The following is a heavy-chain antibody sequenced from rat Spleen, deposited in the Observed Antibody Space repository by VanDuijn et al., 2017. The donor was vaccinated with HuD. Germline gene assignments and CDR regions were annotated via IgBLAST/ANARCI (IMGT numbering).Heavy chain of an antibody. Sequence: EVQLVESGGGLVQPGRSLKLSCAASGFTFSNYGMHWIRQAPTTGLEWVATISYGDSSGHSSTYYRDSVKGRFTISTDNAKSTLYLQMDSLRSEDTATYYCVRHGYTRYYFDYWGQGVMVTVSS. CDR2: ISYGDSSGHSST. J-gene: IGHJ2*01. CDR1: GFTFSNYG. CDR3: VRHGYTRYYFDY. V-gene: IGHV5-29*01. D-gene: IGHD1-9*01.